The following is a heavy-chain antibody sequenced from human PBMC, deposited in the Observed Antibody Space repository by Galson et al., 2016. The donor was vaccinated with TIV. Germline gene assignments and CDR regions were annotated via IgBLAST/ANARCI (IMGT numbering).Heavy chain of an antibody. Sequence: SVKVSCKASGYIFTNYYFHWVRQAPGQGLEWMGVIDPSSGGTTYAQKFQARLIMTRDTSTTTVYMDLSSLKSGDTAVYYCTRDLGRLRDYWGQGTLVTFSS. CDR1: GYIFTNYY. V-gene: IGHV1-46*01. CDR2: IDPSSGGT. CDR3: TRDLGRLRDY. J-gene: IGHJ4*02. D-gene: IGHD1-26*01.